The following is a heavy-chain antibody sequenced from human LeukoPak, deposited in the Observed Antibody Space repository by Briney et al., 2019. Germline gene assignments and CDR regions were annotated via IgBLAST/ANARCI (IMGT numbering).Heavy chain of an antibody. J-gene: IGHJ4*02. D-gene: IGHD3-3*01. CDR2: IYYSGST. CDR3: AREGGYYDSWS. V-gene: IGHV4-30-4*01. CDR1: GGSISSGDYY. Sequence: SQTLSLTCTVSGGSISSGDYYWSWIRQPPGKGLEWIGYIYYSGSTYYNPSLKSRVTMSVDTSKNQFSLKLSSVTAADTAVYYCAREGGYYDSWSWGQGTLVTVSS.